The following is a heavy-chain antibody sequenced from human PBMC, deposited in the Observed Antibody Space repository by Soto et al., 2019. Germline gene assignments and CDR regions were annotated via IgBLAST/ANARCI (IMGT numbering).Heavy chain of an antibody. Sequence: GESLTISCKGSGYSFTSYWIAWVRQMPGKGLEWMGIICPGGSDTRYSPSFQGRVTISADKSISTAYLQWSSLKTSDSTMYYCASPIITGTAGGFDVWGQGTTVTVSS. CDR2: ICPGGSDT. V-gene: IGHV5-51*01. CDR1: GYSFTSYW. CDR3: ASPIITGTAGGFDV. J-gene: IGHJ6*02. D-gene: IGHD1-7*01.